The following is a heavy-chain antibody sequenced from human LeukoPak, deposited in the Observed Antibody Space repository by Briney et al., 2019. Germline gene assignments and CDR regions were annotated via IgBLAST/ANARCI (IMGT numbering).Heavy chain of an antibody. CDR3: ARQLQRYYFDY. Sequence: PSETLSLTCTVSGGSFTIYYWSWIRQPPGKELEWIGYVYTSGTTNYNPSLKLRVAISVDTSKNQFSLKLSSVTAADTAVYYCARQLQRYYFDYWGQGALVTVSS. CDR2: VYTSGTT. CDR1: GGSFTIYY. D-gene: IGHD5-24*01. J-gene: IGHJ4*02. V-gene: IGHV4-4*09.